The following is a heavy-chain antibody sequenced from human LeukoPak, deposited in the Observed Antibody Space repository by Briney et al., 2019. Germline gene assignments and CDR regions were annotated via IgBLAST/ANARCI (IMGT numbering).Heavy chain of an antibody. CDR2: INSDGSST. CDR1: GFTFSRCW. CDR3: TSDTVDTALGIDY. Sequence: GGSLRLSRAGSGFTFSRCWMHWVRQAPGKGLVWVARINSDGSSTSYADSVKGRFTISRDNAKNTLYLQMNSLRGEDTAVYYCTSDTVDTALGIDYWGQGTLVTVSS. V-gene: IGHV3-74*01. D-gene: IGHD5-18*01. J-gene: IGHJ4*02.